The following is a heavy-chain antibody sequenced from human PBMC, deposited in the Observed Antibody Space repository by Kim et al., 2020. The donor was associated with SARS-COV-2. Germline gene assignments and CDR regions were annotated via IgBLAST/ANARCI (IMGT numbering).Heavy chain of an antibody. CDR1: GGTFSSYA. Sequence: SVKVSCKASGGTFSSYAISWVRQAPGQGLEWMGGIIPIFGTANYAQKFQGRVTITADESTSTAYMELSSLRSEDMAVYYCARVSGSYYGGNYYYYGMDVWGQGTTVTVSS. D-gene: IGHD1-26*01. CDR3: ARVSGSYYGGNYYYYGMDV. CDR2: IIPIFGTA. J-gene: IGHJ6*02. V-gene: IGHV1-69*13.